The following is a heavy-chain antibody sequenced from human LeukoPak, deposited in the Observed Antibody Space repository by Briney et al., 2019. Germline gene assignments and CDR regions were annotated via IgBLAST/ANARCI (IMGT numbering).Heavy chain of an antibody. Sequence: GGSLRLSCAASGFTVSSNYMSWVRQAPGKGLEWVSVIYSGGSTYYADSVKGRFTISRDNAKNSLYLQMNSLRAEDTALYHCARLSGSYSGFVNYWGQGTLVTVSS. J-gene: IGHJ4*02. CDR2: IYSGGST. CDR3: ARLSGSYSGFVNY. D-gene: IGHD1-26*01. V-gene: IGHV3-53*01. CDR1: GFTVSSNY.